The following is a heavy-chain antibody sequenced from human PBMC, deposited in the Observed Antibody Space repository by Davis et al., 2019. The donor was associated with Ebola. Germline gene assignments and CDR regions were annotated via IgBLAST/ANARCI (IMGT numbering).Heavy chain of an antibody. D-gene: IGHD6-19*01. V-gene: IGHV1-18*04. CDR1: GYTFTSYG. CDR3: ARDRSSGWYGGYYGMDV. CDR2: ISAYNGNT. Sequence: ASVKVSCKASGYTFTSYGISWVRQAPGQGLEWMGWISAYNGNTNYAQKLQGRVTMTTDTSTSTAYMELRSLRSDDTAVYYCARDRSSGWYGGYYGMDVWGQGTTVTVSS. J-gene: IGHJ6*02.